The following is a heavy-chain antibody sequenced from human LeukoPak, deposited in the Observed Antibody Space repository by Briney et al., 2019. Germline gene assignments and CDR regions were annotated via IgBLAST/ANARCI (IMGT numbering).Heavy chain of an antibody. Sequence: SETLSLTCTVSGVSISSYYWSWIRQPPGKGLEWIGYIYYSGSTNYNPSLKSRVTISVDTSKNQFSLKLSSVTAADTAVYYCARHSAHSSTNDAFDLWGQGTLVTVSS. CDR2: IYYSGST. V-gene: IGHV4-59*08. CDR3: ARHSAHSSTNDAFDL. J-gene: IGHJ3*01. CDR1: GVSISSYY. D-gene: IGHD6-13*01.